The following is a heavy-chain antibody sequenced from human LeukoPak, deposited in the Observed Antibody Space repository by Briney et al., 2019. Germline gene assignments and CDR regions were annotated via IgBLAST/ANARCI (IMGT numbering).Heavy chain of an antibody. J-gene: IGHJ4*02. V-gene: IGHV4-61*02. CDR2: IYISGST. Sequence: SETLSLTCTVSGGSISSGSYYWSWIRQPAGKGLECIGRIYISGSTNYNPSLKSRVTISLDTSKNQFSLRLSSVTAADTAVYYCARERLTGTTDLTFFGYWGQGTLVTVSS. CDR1: GGSISSGSYY. CDR3: ARERLTGTTDLTFFGY. D-gene: IGHD1-7*01.